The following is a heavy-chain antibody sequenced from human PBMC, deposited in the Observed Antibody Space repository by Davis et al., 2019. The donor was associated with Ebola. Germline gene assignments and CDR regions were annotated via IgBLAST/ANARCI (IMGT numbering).Heavy chain of an antibody. CDR3: ARDVSG. CDR1: GGTFSSYA. J-gene: IGHJ4*02. V-gene: IGHV1-69*04. CDR2: IIPILGIA. D-gene: IGHD3-10*01. Sequence: AASVKVSCKASGGTFSSYAISWVRQAPGQGLEWMGRIIPILGIANYAQKFQGRVTMTRDTSTSTVYMELSSLRSEDTAVYYCARDVSGWGQGTLVTVSS.